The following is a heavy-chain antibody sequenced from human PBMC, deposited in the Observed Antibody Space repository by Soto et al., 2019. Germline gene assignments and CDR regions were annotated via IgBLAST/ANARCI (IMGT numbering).Heavy chain of an antibody. D-gene: IGHD3-22*01. J-gene: IGHJ3*02. CDR2: IDTSSRTK. V-gene: IGHV3-48*02. Sequence: HPGGSLRLSCAASGFTFISYSMTWVRQAPGKGLEWVSYIDTSSRTKFYADSVKGRFTISRDNAKNSLFLQMNSLSDEDTAVYYCARDRYYDSSGYYTDAFDIWGQGTMVTVSS. CDR1: GFTFISYS. CDR3: ARDRYYDSSGYYTDAFDI.